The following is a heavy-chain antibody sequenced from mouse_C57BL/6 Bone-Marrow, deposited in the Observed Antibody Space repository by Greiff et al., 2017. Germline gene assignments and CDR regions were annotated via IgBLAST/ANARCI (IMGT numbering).Heavy chain of an antibody. CDR3: TTYWDVFYAMDY. CDR1: GFYIKDYY. Sequence: VQLKESGAELVRPGASVKLSCTASGFYIKDYYMHWVKQRPEQGLEWIGRIDPEDGDPAYAPKFQGKATLTADTSSNTAYLQLSSLTSADTAVYYCTTYWDVFYAMDYWGQGTSVTVSS. J-gene: IGHJ4*01. CDR2: IDPEDGDP. V-gene: IGHV14-1*01. D-gene: IGHD4-1*01.